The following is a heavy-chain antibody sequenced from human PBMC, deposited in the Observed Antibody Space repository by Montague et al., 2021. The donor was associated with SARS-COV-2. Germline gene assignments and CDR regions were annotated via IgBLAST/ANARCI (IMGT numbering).Heavy chain of an antibody. D-gene: IGHD3-10*01. J-gene: IGHJ4*02. CDR1: GDSITNHY. Sequence: SETLSLTCSVSGDSITNHYWSWIRQPAGKGLEWIGRMHFTGKTNFSPFFSSRLTMSADTSKNQFSLKLTSVTAADTAIYFCARNRFDFGAGRQGTIDFWGQGTLVTVSS. CDR3: ARNRFDFGAGRQGTIDF. V-gene: IGHV4-4*07. CDR2: MHFTGKT.